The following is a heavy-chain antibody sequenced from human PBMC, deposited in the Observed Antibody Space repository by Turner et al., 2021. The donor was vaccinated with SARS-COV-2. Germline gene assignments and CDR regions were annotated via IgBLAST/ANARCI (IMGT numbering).Heavy chain of an antibody. V-gene: IGHV3-15*01. J-gene: IGHJ4*02. Sequence: VQLVESGGGLVKPGGPLRLSCAASGFTFSNAWMSWVRKCRGKGLDGFGRIKTKTDGGTTDYAAPVKGRFTISRDDSKNTLYLQMNSLKTEDTAVYYCTKHSAPDYWGQGTLVTVSS. CDR3: TKHSAPDY. CDR1: GFTFSNAW. CDR2: IKTKTDGGTT. D-gene: IGHD6-13*01.